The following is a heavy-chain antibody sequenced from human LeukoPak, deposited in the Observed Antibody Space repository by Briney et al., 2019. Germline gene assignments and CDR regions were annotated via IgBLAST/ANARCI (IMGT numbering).Heavy chain of an antibody. CDR2: INPNSGGT. D-gene: IGHD3-22*01. CDR3: ARDLRYYDSSGYSHDAFDI. V-gene: IGHV1-2*02. Sequence: ASVKVSFKASGYTFTGYYMHWVRQAHGPGLEWMGWINPNSGGTNYAQKFQGRVTMTRDTSISTAYMELSRLRSDDTAVYYCARDLRYYDSSGYSHDAFDIWGQGTMVTVSS. J-gene: IGHJ3*02. CDR1: GYTFTGYY.